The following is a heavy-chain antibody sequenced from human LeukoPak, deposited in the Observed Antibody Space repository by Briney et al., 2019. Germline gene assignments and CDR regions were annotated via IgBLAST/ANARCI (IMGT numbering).Heavy chain of an antibody. V-gene: IGHV4-34*01. CDR1: GGSFSGYY. D-gene: IGHD3-10*01. CDR3: ARKTGNYYGSGSYYGRKDAFDI. Sequence: PSKTLSLTCAVYGGSFSGYYWSWIRQPPGKGLEWIGEINHSGSTNYNPSLKSRVTISVDTSKNQFSLKLSSVTAADTAVYYCARKTGNYYGSGSYYGRKDAFDIWGQGTMVTVSS. CDR2: INHSGST. J-gene: IGHJ3*02.